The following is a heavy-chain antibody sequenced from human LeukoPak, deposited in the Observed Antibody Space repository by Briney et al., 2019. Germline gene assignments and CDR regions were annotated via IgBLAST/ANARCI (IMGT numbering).Heavy chain of an antibody. J-gene: IGHJ4*02. CDR3: ARTLALYGSGSFFDF. Sequence: PGGSLRLSCAAPGFTFSNYAMHWIRQAPGRGRERVAVISYDGSIKYYADSLKGRFTISRDNSKNTLYLQMNSLRAEDTAVYYCARTLALYGSGSFFDFWGQGTLVTVSS. CDR1: GFTFSNYA. CDR2: ISYDGSIK. V-gene: IGHV3-30-3*01. D-gene: IGHD3-10*01.